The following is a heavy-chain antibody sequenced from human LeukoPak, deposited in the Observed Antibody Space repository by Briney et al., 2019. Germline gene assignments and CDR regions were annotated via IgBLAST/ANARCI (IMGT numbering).Heavy chain of an antibody. J-gene: IGHJ4*02. CDR1: GFTFDDYA. V-gene: IGHV3-23*01. CDR2: ISGGGGST. D-gene: IGHD6-19*01. Sequence: GGSLRLSCAASGFTFDDYAMHWVRQAPGKGLEWVSAISGGGGSTYYADSVKGRFTISRDNSKNTLYLQMNSLRAEDTAVYYCAKDSVAGLYDYWGQGTLVTVSS. CDR3: AKDSVAGLYDY.